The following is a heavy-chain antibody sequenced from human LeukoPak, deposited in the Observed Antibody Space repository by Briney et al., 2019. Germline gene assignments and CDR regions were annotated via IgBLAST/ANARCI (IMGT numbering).Heavy chain of an antibody. V-gene: IGHV1-24*01. CDR3: ARGGRIAAAGRALGY. CDR1: GYTLTELS. Sequence: ASVKVSCKVSGYTLTELSMHWVRQAPGKGLGWMGGFDPEDGETIYAQKFQGRVTMTRDTSTSTVYMELSSLRSEDTAVYYCARGGRIAAAGRALGYWGQGTLVTVSS. J-gene: IGHJ4*02. CDR2: FDPEDGET. D-gene: IGHD6-13*01.